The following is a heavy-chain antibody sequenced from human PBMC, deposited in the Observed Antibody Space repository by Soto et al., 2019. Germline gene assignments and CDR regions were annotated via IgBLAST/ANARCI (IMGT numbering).Heavy chain of an antibody. CDR2: VYWNGDK. J-gene: IGHJ4*02. D-gene: IGHD3-3*01. V-gene: IGHV2-5*01. Sequence: QITLKESGPALVKPTQTLTLTCTFSGFSLIAGLGVTWIRQPPGKAPEWLALVYWNGDKRYSPSLRDRLTITTDTSRNQVVLTMTNMDPVDTATYYCGHRSNSSDFWGNDYWGQGILVTVSS. CDR1: GFSLIAGLG. CDR3: GHRSNSSDFWGNDY.